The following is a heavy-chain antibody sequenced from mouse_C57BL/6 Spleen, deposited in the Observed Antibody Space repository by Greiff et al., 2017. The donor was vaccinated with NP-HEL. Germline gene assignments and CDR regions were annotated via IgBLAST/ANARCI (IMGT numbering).Heavy chain of an antibody. CDR2: IYPRSGNT. CDR3: ARPFITTVVATHYFDY. CDR1: GYTFTSYG. J-gene: IGHJ2*01. D-gene: IGHD1-1*01. Sequence: QVHVKQSGAELARPGASVKLSCKASGYTFTSYGISWVKQRTGQGLEWIGEIYPRSGNTYYNEKFKGKATLTADKSSSTAYMELRSLTSEDSAVYFCARPFITTVVATHYFDYWGQGTTLTVSS. V-gene: IGHV1-81*01.